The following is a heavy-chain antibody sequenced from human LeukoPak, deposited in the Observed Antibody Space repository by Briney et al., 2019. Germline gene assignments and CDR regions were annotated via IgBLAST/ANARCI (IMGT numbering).Heavy chain of an antibody. V-gene: IGHV1-69*05. CDR3: ARDGSNTAYYYYMDV. D-gene: IGHD4-11*01. J-gene: IGHJ6*03. CDR2: IIPIFGTA. Sequence: GASVKVSCKASGGTFSSYAISWVRQAPGQGLEWMGGIIPIFGTANYAQKFQGRVTITTDESTSTAYMELSSLRSEDTAVYYCARDGSNTAYYYYMDVWGKGTTVTVSS. CDR1: GGTFSSYA.